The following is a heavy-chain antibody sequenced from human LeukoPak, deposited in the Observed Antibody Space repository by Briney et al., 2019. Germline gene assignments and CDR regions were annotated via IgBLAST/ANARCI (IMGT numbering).Heavy chain of an antibody. CDR2: ISRNSVSI. Sequence: PGGSLRLSCAASGFTFSSYAMSWVRQAPGKGLEWVSGISRNSVSIGYADFVKGRFTISRDNAKNSLYLQMNSLSAEDTALYYCAKDKGGNSRYYYYYYGMDVWGQGTTVTVSS. J-gene: IGHJ6*02. V-gene: IGHV3-9*01. D-gene: IGHD4-23*01. CDR1: GFTFSSYA. CDR3: AKDKGGNSRYYYYYYGMDV.